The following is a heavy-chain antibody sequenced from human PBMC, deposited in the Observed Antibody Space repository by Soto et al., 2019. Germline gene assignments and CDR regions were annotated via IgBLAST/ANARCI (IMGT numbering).Heavy chain of an antibody. CDR3: ARSVLRFLEWLSSGYGMDV. J-gene: IGHJ6*02. V-gene: IGHV1-2*02. CDR2: INPNSGGT. D-gene: IGHD3-3*01. CDR1: GYTFTGYY. Sequence: GASVKFYCKASGYTFTGYYMHLVRQAPGQGLEWMGWINPNSGGTNYAQKFQGRVTMTRDTSISTAYMELSRLRSDDTAVYYCARSVLRFLEWLSSGYGMDVWGQGTTVTVSS.